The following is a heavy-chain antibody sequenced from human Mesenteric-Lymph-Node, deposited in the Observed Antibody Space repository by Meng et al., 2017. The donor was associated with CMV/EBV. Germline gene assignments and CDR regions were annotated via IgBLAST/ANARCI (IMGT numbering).Heavy chain of an antibody. J-gene: IGHJ4*02. CDR2: INHSGST. CDR1: GGSFSGYY. D-gene: IGHD4-23*01. V-gene: IGHV4-34*01. Sequence: VQLQQWGGGLLKPSETPSPPCAVYGGSFSGYYWSWIRQPPGKGLEWIGEINHSGSTNYNPSLKSRVTISVDTSKNQFSLKLSSVTAADTAVYYCARHQRWLKSEGGFNYWGQGTLVTVSS. CDR3: ARHQRWLKSEGGFNY.